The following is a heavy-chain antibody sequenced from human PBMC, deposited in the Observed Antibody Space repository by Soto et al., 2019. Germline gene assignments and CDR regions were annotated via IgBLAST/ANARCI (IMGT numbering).Heavy chain of an antibody. CDR1: GGSIISYY. Sequence: SETLSLTCTVSGGSIISYYWSWIRQPPGKGLEWIGYIYYSGSTNYNPSLKSRVTISVDTSKNQFSLKLSSVTAADTAVYYCARFTVTTQYYFDYWGQGTLVTVSS. V-gene: IGHV4-59*01. J-gene: IGHJ4*02. CDR3: ARFTVTTQYYFDY. D-gene: IGHD4-17*01. CDR2: IYYSGST.